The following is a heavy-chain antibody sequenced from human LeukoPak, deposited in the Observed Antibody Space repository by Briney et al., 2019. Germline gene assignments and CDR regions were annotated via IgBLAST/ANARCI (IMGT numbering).Heavy chain of an antibody. V-gene: IGHV1-2*02. Sequence: ASVKVSCKASGYTFTGYNIHWVRQAPGQGLEWMGWINPRNGDTKYPPKFQGRVTMTRDTSISTAYMELSRLSFDDTAIYYCLRDVHNHNDDYWGQGSLVTVSS. J-gene: IGHJ4*02. CDR2: INPRNGDT. D-gene: IGHD1-1*01. CDR1: GYTFTGYN. CDR3: LRDVHNHNDDY.